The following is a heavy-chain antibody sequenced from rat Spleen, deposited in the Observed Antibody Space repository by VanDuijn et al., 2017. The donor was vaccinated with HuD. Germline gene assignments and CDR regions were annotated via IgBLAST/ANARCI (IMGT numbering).Heavy chain of an antibody. Sequence: VQLLESGPGLVKPSQSLSLTCSVTAYSIISSYRWNWIRKFPGNKLEWMGHLNSAGTTNYNPSLKSRISITRDTSKNQFFLQVNSVSTEDTATYYCASLGSLGYFNYWGQGVMVTVSS. J-gene: IGHJ2*01. CDR3: ASLGSLGYFNY. CDR1: AYSIISSYR. V-gene: IGHV3-3*01. D-gene: IGHD5-1*01. CDR2: LNSAGTT.